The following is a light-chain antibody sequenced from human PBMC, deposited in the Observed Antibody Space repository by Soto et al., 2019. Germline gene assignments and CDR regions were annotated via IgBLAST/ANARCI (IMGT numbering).Light chain of an antibody. CDR2: EVD. J-gene: IGLJ2*01. CDR1: SSDVGVYNY. V-gene: IGLV2-14*01. CDR3: SSYTSSSTPVV. Sequence: QSALTQPASVSGSPGQSITISCTGTSSDVGVYNYVSWYQQHPGKAPKLMIYEVDSRPSGVSHRFSGSKSGNTASLTISGLQAEDEADYYCSSYTSSSTPVVFGGGTKLTVL.